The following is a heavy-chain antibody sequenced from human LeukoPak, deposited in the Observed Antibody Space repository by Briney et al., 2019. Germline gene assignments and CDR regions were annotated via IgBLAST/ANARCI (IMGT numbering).Heavy chain of an antibody. J-gene: IGHJ3*02. CDR1: GGSISSYY. CDR3: AREGEAAAFDI. CDR2: IYYSGST. Sequence: PSETLSLTCTVSGGSISSYYWSWIRQPPGKGLEWIGYIYYSGSTNYNPSLKSRVTISVDTSKNQFSLKLSSVTAAVTAVYYCAREGEAAAFDIWGQGTMVTVSS. D-gene: IGHD3-16*01. V-gene: IGHV4-59*01.